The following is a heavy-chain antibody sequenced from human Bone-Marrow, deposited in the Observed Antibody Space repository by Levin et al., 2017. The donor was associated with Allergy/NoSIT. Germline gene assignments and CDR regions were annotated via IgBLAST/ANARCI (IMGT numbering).Heavy chain of an antibody. CDR1: GYNFPNSW. Sequence: LGESLKISCKGSGYNFPNSWIGWVRQMPGKGLEWMGMIYGGDSDARYSPSFRGQVTISVDKSISAAYLQWDSLKASDTATYYCARQAVAGPIDYWGQGTLVTVSS. J-gene: IGHJ4*02. CDR2: IYGGDSDA. D-gene: IGHD6-19*01. V-gene: IGHV5-51*01. CDR3: ARQAVAGPIDY.